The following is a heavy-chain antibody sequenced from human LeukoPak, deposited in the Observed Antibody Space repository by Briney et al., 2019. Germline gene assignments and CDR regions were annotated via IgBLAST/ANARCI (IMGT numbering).Heavy chain of an antibody. J-gene: IGHJ4*02. Sequence: TGGCLRLSCAASGFTFSSYWMSWVRQALGKGLEWVAFIQSDGSNKYYADSVKGRFTISRDNSKNTLYLQMNSLRAEDTATFYCAKAFGSSWSLFHYWGQGTLVTVSS. CDR3: AKAFGSSWSLFHY. V-gene: IGHV3-30*02. D-gene: IGHD6-13*01. CDR1: GFTFSSYW. CDR2: IQSDGSNK.